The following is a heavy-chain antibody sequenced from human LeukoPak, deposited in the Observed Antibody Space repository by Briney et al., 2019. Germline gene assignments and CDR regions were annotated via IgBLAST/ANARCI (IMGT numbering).Heavy chain of an antibody. CDR1: GFTFSDYY. Sequence: KPGGSLRLSCAASGFTFSDYYMSWIRQAPGKGLEWVSYISSSGSTIYYADSVKGQFTISRDNAKNSLYLQMNSLRAEDTAVYYCARLARSYYDSSGYCYAVYWGQGTLVTVSS. V-gene: IGHV3-11*01. CDR2: ISSSGSTI. J-gene: IGHJ4*02. D-gene: IGHD3-22*01. CDR3: ARLARSYYDSSGYCYAVY.